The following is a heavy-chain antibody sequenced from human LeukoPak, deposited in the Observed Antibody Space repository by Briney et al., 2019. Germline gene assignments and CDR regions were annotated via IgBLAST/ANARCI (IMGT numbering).Heavy chain of an antibody. CDR3: ARAARGPDAFDI. Sequence: GGSLRLSCAASGFTFSSYSMNWVRQAPGKGLEWVSSISSSSSYIYCADSVKGRFTISRDNAKNSLYLQMNSLRAEDTAVYYCARAARGPDAFDIWGQGTMVTVSS. D-gene: IGHD3-10*01. CDR2: ISSSSSYI. CDR1: GFTFSSYS. V-gene: IGHV3-21*01. J-gene: IGHJ3*02.